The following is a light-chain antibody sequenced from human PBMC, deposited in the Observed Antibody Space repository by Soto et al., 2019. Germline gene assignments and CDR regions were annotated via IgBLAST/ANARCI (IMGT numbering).Light chain of an antibody. CDR1: SSNIGSNT. J-gene: IGLJ2*01. CDR2: SNN. Sequence: QSVLTQPPSASGTPGQRVTISCSGSSSNIGSNTVNWYQQLPGTAPKLLIYSNNQRPSGVPDRFSGSKSGTSASLAIRGLQSEDEADYYCAAWDDSFVVFGGGTKLTVL. V-gene: IGLV1-44*01. CDR3: AAWDDSFVV.